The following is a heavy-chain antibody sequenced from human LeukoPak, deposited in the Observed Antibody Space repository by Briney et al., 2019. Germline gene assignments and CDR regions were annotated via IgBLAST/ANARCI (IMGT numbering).Heavy chain of an antibody. J-gene: IGHJ3*02. D-gene: IGHD1-14*01. Sequence: SETLSLTCAVYGGSFSGYCWSWIRQPPGKGLEWIGEINHSGSTNYNPSLKSRVTISVDTSKNQFSLKLSSVTAADTAVYYCARSATTTARGDAFDIWGQGTMVTVSS. CDR1: GGSFSGYC. CDR2: INHSGST. V-gene: IGHV4-34*01. CDR3: ARSATTTARGDAFDI.